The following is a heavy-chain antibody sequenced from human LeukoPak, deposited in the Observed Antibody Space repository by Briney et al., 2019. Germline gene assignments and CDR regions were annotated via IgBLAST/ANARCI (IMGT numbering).Heavy chain of an antibody. Sequence: SETLSLTCTVSGGSISSGGYYWGWLRQPPGKGLEWIGSIYHSGSTYYNPSLKSRVTISVDTSKNQFSLKLSSVTAADTAVYYCARKLGNVWGSYRYRGYFDYWGQGTLVTISS. CDR3: ARKLGNVWGSYRYRGYFDY. D-gene: IGHD3-16*02. V-gene: IGHV4-39*07. CDR1: GGSISSGGYY. CDR2: IYHSGST. J-gene: IGHJ4*02.